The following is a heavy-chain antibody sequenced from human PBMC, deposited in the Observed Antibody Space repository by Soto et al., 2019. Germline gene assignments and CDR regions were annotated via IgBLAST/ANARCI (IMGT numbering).Heavy chain of an antibody. CDR2: IIPIFGTA. D-gene: IGHD5-12*01. J-gene: IGHJ4*02. Sequence: QVQLVQSGAEVKKPGSSVTVSCTASGGTFSSYAISWVRQAPGPGLELLGGIIPIFGTANYAQKFQGRVTITADESTSTAYMELSSLRSEDTAVYYCARDSGYDPSGGWFFDYWGQGTLVTVSS. CDR3: ARDSGYDPSGGWFFDY. CDR1: GGTFSSYA. V-gene: IGHV1-69*01.